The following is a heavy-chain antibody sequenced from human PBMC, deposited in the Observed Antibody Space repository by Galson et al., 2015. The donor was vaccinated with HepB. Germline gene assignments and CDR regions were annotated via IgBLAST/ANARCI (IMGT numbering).Heavy chain of an antibody. V-gene: IGHV3-7*01. CDR1: GFTFSDYW. CDR2: IKFDGSDQ. CDR3: ARDRYCRGGDCYYFDY. J-gene: IGHJ4*02. Sequence: SLRLSCAASGFTFSDYWMSWIRQAPGKGLQRVAYIKFDGSDQYYLDSVKGRFTISRDNAKNSLHLQMDSLRSEDSGIYYCARDRYCRGGDCYYFDYWGRGSLVTVFS. D-gene: IGHD2-21*02.